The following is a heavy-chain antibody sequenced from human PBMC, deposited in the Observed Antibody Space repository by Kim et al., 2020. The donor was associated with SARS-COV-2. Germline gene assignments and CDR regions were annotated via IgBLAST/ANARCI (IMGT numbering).Heavy chain of an antibody. CDR1: GFTFSSYA. J-gene: IGHJ4*02. D-gene: IGHD2-15*01. V-gene: IGHV3-23*01. Sequence: GGSLRLSCAASGFTFSSYAMSWVRQAPGKGLEWVSAISGSGGSTYYADSVKGRFTISRDNSKNTLYLQMNSLRAEDTAVYYCAKDPTTILGYCSGGSCYSGSGSYDWGQGTLVTVSS. CDR2: ISGSGGST. CDR3: AKDPTTILGYCSGGSCYSGSGSYD.